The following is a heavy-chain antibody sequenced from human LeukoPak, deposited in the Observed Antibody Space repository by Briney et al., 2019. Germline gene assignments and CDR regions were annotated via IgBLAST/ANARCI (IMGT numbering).Heavy chain of an antibody. J-gene: IGHJ4*02. CDR3: AKAIVVVPAAPDY. D-gene: IGHD2-2*01. CDR2: ISGSGGST. V-gene: IGHV3-23*01. CDR1: GFTFSSYA. Sequence: GGSLRLSCAASGFTFSSYAMSCVRQAPGKGLEWVSAISGSGGSTYYADSVKGRFTISRDNSKNTLYLQMNSLRAEDTAVYYCAKAIVVVPAAPDYWGQGTLVTVSS.